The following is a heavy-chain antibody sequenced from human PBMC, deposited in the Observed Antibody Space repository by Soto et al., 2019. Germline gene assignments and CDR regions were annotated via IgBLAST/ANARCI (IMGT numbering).Heavy chain of an antibody. J-gene: IGHJ4*02. CDR2: IIPIFGTA. V-gene: IGHV1-69*13. CDR1: GGTFSSYA. Sequence: ASVKVSCKASGGTFSSYAISWVRQAPGQGLEWMGGIIPIFGTANYAQKFQGRVTITADESTSTAYMELSSLRSEDTAVYYCARDHRLAAMVTLFDYWGQGTLVTVSS. D-gene: IGHD5-18*01. CDR3: ARDHRLAAMVTLFDY.